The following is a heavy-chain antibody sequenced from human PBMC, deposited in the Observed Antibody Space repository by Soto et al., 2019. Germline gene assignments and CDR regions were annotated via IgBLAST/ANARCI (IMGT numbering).Heavy chain of an antibody. CDR2: ISSSSSYI. J-gene: IGHJ5*02. Sequence: EVQLVESGGGLVKPGGSLRLSCAASEFTFSSYSMNWVRQAPGKGLEWVSSISSSSSYIYYADSVKGRFTISRDNAKNALYLQMNSMRAEDTAVYYCARRHGSDIVVVVAATDWFDPWGQGTLVTVSS. CDR3: ARRHGSDIVVVVAATDWFDP. D-gene: IGHD2-15*01. CDR1: EFTFSSYS. V-gene: IGHV3-21*01.